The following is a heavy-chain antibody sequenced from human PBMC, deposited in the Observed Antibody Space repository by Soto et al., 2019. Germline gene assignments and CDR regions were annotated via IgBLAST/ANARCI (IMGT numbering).Heavy chain of an antibody. CDR3: ARAGSYRFDN. V-gene: IGHV3-74*01. Sequence: EVQLVESGGGLVQPGGSLTLSCAASGFTFSSYWMHWVRQTPGKGLVWVSRINTDGTTINYADSVKGRFTIFRDNSKNTLYLKLNNLRAEDTAVYYCARAGSYRFDNWGQGTLVSVSS. CDR1: GFTFSSYW. D-gene: IGHD3-10*01. J-gene: IGHJ4*02. CDR2: INTDGTTI.